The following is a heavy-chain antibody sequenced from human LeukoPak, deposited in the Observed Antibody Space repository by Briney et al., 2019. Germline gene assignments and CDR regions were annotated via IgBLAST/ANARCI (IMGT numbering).Heavy chain of an antibody. CDR2: IYHSGTT. Sequence: SETLSLTCAVSGGAISSYNWWSWVRQSPGKGLEWIGEIYHSGTTNYNPSLKSRVTISVDTSKNQFSLKLSSVTAADSAVYYCARTLYIAAAPGGFDYWGQGTLVAVSS. CDR3: ARTLYIAAAPGGFDY. V-gene: IGHV4-4*02. CDR1: GGAISSYNW. D-gene: IGHD6-13*01. J-gene: IGHJ4*02.